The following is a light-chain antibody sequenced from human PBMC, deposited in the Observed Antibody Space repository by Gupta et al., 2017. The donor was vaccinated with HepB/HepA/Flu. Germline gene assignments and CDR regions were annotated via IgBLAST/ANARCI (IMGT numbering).Light chain of an antibody. CDR1: QGSSSD. V-gene: IGKV1-8*01. CDR2: ATY. CDR3: QQDHCSPFT. J-gene: IGKJ1*01. Sequence: AIRMPQSPSSFSASTDDRVTSTCRVSQGSSSDLACYQQKPGKAHKLLIYATYTLQSGVPSRFSGSGSGTDFTLTISCLQSEDVATYYCQQDHCSPFTFGQGTKVEVK.